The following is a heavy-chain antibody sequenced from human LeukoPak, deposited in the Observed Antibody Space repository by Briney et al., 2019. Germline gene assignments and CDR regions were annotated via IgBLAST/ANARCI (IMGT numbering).Heavy chain of an antibody. CDR2: ISYDGSNQ. J-gene: IGHJ6*03. Sequence: GGSLRLSCAASGFTFSSYAMHWVRQAPGKGLEWVAVISYDGSNQYYADSVKGRFTISRDNSKNTLYLQMNSLRAEDTAVYYCARDAARYYYYYMDVWGKGTTVTVSS. CDR3: ARDAARYYYYYMDV. CDR1: GFTFSSYA. V-gene: IGHV3-30*04. D-gene: IGHD6-25*01.